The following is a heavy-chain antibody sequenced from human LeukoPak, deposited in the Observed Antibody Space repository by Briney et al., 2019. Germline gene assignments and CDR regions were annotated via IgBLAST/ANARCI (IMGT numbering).Heavy chain of an antibody. Sequence: PGGSLRLSCAASGFTFNRYSMNWVRQAPGKVLEWVANINEEGSEKNYVDSVKGRFTISRDNAKNSLYLQMNSLRAEDTAVYYCARDLRSGWYYYWGQGTLVTVSS. CDR3: ARDLRSGWYYY. D-gene: IGHD6-19*01. J-gene: IGHJ4*02. V-gene: IGHV3-7*01. CDR2: INEEGSEK. CDR1: GFTFNRYS.